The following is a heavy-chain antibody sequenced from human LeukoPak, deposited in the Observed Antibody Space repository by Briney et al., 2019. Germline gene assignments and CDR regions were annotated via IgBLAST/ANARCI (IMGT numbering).Heavy chain of an antibody. J-gene: IGHJ4*02. CDR3: ARDSGGSYRHPYYFDF. CDR2: ISGYNGNT. V-gene: IGHV1-18*01. CDR1: GYAFSSYG. D-gene: IGHD2-15*01. Sequence: ASVTVSCKASGYAFSSYGLSWVRQAPGQELEWLGWISGYNGNTNYAQKLQGRVTMTTDTSTSTAYMELWGLRSDDTAVYYCARDSGGSYRHPYYFDFWGQGSLVTVSS.